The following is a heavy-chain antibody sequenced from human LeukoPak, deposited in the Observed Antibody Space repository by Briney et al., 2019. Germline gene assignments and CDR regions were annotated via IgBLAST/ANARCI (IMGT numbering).Heavy chain of an antibody. D-gene: IGHD3-10*01. J-gene: IGHJ6*03. CDR1: GFSFSSYS. CDR2: ISATSKYV. Sequence: GGSLRLSCAASGFSFSSYSMNWVRQAPGKGLEWVSVISATSKYVYYADSVKGRFTISRDNAKNSLYLQMNNLRAEDTATYYCARDYSLVVRGVNYYFHMDVWGKGTTVILSS. CDR3: ARDYSLVVRGVNYYFHMDV. V-gene: IGHV3-21*01.